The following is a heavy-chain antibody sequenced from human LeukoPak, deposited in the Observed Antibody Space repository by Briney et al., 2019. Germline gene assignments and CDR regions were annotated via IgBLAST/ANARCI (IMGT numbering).Heavy chain of an antibody. Sequence: GASVKVSCKASGYTFTNYGISWVRQAPGQGLEWRGRIIPIIGIANYAQKFQGRVTITSDKSTSTAYLELSSLRSEDTAVYYCARGEWSSSWEGYCGQGQLVPVSS. CDR2: IIPIIGIA. CDR1: GYTFTNYG. J-gene: IGHJ1*01. D-gene: IGHD6-13*01. CDR3: ARGEWSSSWEGY. V-gene: IGHV1-69*04.